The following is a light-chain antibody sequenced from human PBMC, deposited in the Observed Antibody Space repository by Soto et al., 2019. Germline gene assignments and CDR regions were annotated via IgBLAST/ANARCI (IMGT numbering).Light chain of an antibody. CDR1: SSDVGGYKY. CDR2: EVS. CDR3: SSYTTSNTLV. Sequence: QSVLTQPSSVSGSPGQSMTISCSGTSSDVGGYKYVSWYQQHPGKAPKLMIYEVSYRPSGVSNRFSGSKSGNTAALTISGLQAEDEADYYCSSYTTSNTLVFGPGTKVTVL. V-gene: IGLV2-14*01. J-gene: IGLJ1*01.